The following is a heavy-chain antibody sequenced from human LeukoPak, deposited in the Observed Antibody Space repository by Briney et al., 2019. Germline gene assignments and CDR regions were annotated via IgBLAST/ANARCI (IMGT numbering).Heavy chain of an antibody. D-gene: IGHD2/OR15-2a*01. J-gene: IGHJ6*03. Sequence: SETLSLTCTVSGGSISSYYWSWIRQPPGKGLEWIGYIYYSGSTNYNPSLKSRVTISVDTSKNQFSLKLSSVTAADTAVYYCARSSVYGNYYYYYMDVWGKGTTVTVSS. CDR2: IYYSGST. CDR1: GGSISSYY. V-gene: IGHV4-59*01. CDR3: ARSSVYGNYYYYYMDV.